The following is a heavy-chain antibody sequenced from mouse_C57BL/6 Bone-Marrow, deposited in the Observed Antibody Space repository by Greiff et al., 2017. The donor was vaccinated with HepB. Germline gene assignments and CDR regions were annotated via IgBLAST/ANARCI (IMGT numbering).Heavy chain of an antibody. D-gene: IGHD2-2*01. J-gene: IGHJ4*01. CDR3: STTGGYDYAMYY. CDR2: INPSSGYT. Sequence: QVQLQQSGAELARPGASVKMSCKASGYTFTSYTMHWVKQRPGQGLEWIGYINPSSGYTKYSQKFKDKATLTSDKSSSTAYMQLNSLTSEDSSVYYCSTTGGYDYAMYYWRPGTSNTISS. V-gene: IGHV1-4*01. CDR1: GYTFTSYT.